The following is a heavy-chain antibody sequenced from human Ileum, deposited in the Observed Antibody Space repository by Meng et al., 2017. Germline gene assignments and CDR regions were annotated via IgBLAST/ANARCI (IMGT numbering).Heavy chain of an antibody. CDR1: GFPFSSYV. CDR3: ARDWHSSGKHFDY. CDR2: ISTDSNTM. D-gene: IGHD6-19*01. Sequence: GGFLRPSCAAFGFPFSSYVMNWVRQAPGKGPEWVSYISTDSNTMYYADSVRGRFTFSRDNAKHSLYLQMDSLRDKDTAVYDCARDWHSSGKHFDYWGQGTLVTVSS. J-gene: IGHJ4*02. V-gene: IGHV3-48*03.